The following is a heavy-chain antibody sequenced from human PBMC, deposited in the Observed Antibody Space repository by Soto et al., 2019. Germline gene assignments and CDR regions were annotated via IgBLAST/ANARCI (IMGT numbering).Heavy chain of an antibody. V-gene: IGHV3-48*01. D-gene: IGHD6-19*01. CDR1: GFTFSSYS. CDR3: AIDGGQWLNWFDP. Sequence: EVQLVESGGGLVQPGGSLRLSCAASGFTFSSYSMNWVRQAPGKGLERVSYISSTTIYYADSVKGRFTISRDNAKISLDLQMNSLRAEDTAVYYCAIDGGQWLNWFDPCGQGTLVTVSS. J-gene: IGHJ5*02. CDR2: ISSTTI.